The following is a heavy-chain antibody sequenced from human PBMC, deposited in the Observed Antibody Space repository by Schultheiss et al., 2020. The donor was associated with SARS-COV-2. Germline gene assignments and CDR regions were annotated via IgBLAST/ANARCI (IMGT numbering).Heavy chain of an antibody. Sequence: SETLSLTCAVSGGSISSSNWWSWVRQPPGKGLEWIGRIYTSGSTNYNPSLKSRVTMSVDTSKNQFSLKLSSVTAADTAVYYCARGGSLDYWGQGTLVTVSS. CDR1: GGSISSSNW. D-gene: IGHD1-26*01. J-gene: IGHJ4*02. CDR3: ARGGSLDY. V-gene: IGHV4-4*02. CDR2: IYTSGST.